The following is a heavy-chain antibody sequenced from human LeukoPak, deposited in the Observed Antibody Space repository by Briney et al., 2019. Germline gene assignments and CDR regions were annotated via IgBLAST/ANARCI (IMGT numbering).Heavy chain of an antibody. J-gene: IGHJ3*02. CDR3: ASGLRGDGYYDRPAEGHAFDI. Sequence: ASVKVSCKASGGTFSSYAISWVRQAPGQGLEWMGGIIPIFGTANYAQKFQGRVTITADESTSTAYMELSSLRSEDTAVYYCASGLRGDGYYDRPAEGHAFDIWGQGTMVTVSS. CDR1: GGTFSSYA. D-gene: IGHD3-22*01. V-gene: IGHV1-69*13. CDR2: IIPIFGTA.